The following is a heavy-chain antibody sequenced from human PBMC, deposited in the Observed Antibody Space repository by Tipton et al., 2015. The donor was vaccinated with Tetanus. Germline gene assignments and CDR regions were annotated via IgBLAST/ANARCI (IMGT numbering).Heavy chain of an antibody. J-gene: IGHJ6*02. Sequence: SLRLSCAASGFTFTSYAMGWVRQAPGKGLEWVSTVSGGGDSTYYADSVKRRFTISRDNSKNTLYLQVESLRAGDTAVYYCAKYRGDSRFLAIYYYYGMDGWGQGTSVTVSS. CDR3: AKYRGDSRFLAIYYYYGMDG. CDR1: GFTFTSYA. CDR2: VSGGGDST. D-gene: IGHD3-22*01. V-gene: IGHV3-23*01.